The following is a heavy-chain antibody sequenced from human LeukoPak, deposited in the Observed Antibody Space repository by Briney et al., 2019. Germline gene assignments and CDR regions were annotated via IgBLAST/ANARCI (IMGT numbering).Heavy chain of an antibody. D-gene: IGHD6-13*01. CDR2: IKEDGSER. Sequence: GGSLRLSCEGSAFIFSGHWMNWVRQTPGKGLEWVASIKEDGSERQYVDSVKGRFTISRDNSKNTLYLQMNSLRAEDTAVYYCARDPRIAAAYFDYWGQGTLVTVSS. CDR1: AFIFSGHW. J-gene: IGHJ4*02. CDR3: ARDPRIAAAYFDY. V-gene: IGHV3-7*01.